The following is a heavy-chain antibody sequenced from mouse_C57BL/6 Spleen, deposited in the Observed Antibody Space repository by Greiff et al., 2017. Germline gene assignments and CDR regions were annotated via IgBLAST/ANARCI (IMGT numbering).Heavy chain of an antibody. CDR1: GYTFTSYW. D-gene: IGHD1-1*01. J-gene: IGHJ4*01. CDR3: ARYYGSSLYAMDY. V-gene: IGHV1-7*01. Sequence: QVQLQQSGAELAKPGASVKLSCKASGYTFTSYWMHWVKQRPGQGLAWIGYINPSSGYTKYNQKFKDKATLTADKSSSTAYMQLSSLTYEDSAVYYCARYYGSSLYAMDYWGQGTSVTVSS. CDR2: INPSSGYT.